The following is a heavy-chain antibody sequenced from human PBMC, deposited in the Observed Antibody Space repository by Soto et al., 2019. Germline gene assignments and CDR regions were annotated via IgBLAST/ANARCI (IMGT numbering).Heavy chain of an antibody. CDR3: AWTLAFCGGNCYLPNFDT. Sequence: QVQLVQSGTEVQKPGSSVKLSCKTSGGTFTNYDISWVRQAPGQGLEWMGGIIPLFGSPHYSPKFEGRVTITADEVSTTAHLELSSLRFVDTAVYFCAWTLAFCGGNCYLPNFDTWGQGTLVIVSS. D-gene: IGHD2-21*01. CDR1: GGTFTNYD. CDR2: IIPLFGSP. J-gene: IGHJ4*02. V-gene: IGHV1-69*01.